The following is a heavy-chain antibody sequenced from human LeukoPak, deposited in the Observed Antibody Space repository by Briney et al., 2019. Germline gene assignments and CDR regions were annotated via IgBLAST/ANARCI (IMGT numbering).Heavy chain of an antibody. D-gene: IGHD6-25*01. Sequence: EASVKVSCKASGGTFSSYAISWVRQAPGQGLEWMEGIIPIFGTANYAQKFQGRVTITADKSTSTAYMELSSLRSEDTAVYYCARGRGLIAPDYWGQGTLVTVSS. CDR1: GGTFSSYA. CDR3: ARGRGLIAPDY. J-gene: IGHJ4*02. V-gene: IGHV1-69*06. CDR2: IIPIFGTA.